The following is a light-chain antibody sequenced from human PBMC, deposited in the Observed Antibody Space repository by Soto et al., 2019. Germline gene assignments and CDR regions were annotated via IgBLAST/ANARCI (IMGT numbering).Light chain of an antibody. V-gene: IGLV1-44*01. J-gene: IGLJ2*01. CDR2: SNN. CDR1: SSNIGSNT. Sequence: QSVLTQPPSASGTPGQRVTISCSGSSSNIGSNTVNWYQQLPGTAPKLLINSNNQRPSGVPDRFSGSKSGTSASLAISGLQSGDKADYYCAAWEDSLNGVVFGGGTKVTVL. CDR3: AAWEDSLNGVV.